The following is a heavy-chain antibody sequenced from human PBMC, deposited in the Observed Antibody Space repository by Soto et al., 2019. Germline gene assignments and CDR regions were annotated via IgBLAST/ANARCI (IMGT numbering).Heavy chain of an antibody. J-gene: IGHJ5*01. D-gene: IGHD3-3*01. CDR3: AKHYDFWSGYSSPTDS. CDR2: ISGSGGGK. CDR1: GFTFSSYA. Sequence: EVQLLESGGGLVQPGGSLRLSCAASGFTFSSYAMSWVRQAPGMGLEWVSAISGSGGGKYYADSVKGRVTNSRDNSKNTLYLQMNSLRAEDTAVYYCAKHYDFWSGYSSPTDSWGQGTLVTVSS. V-gene: IGHV3-23*01.